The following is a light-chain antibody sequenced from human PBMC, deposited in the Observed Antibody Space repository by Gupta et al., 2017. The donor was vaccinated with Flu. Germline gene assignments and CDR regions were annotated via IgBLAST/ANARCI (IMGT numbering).Light chain of an antibody. CDR3: QQYANLPLT. CDR2: DAF. CDR1: QDISSY. Sequence: DIQMTQSPSSLSASVGDRVTITCQASQDISSYLNWYQQKSGSAPKILIYDAFNLETGVPSRFSGSGSGTDFSFTISSLQPEDIATYYCQQYANLPLTFGGGTKVEIK. V-gene: IGKV1-33*01. J-gene: IGKJ4*01.